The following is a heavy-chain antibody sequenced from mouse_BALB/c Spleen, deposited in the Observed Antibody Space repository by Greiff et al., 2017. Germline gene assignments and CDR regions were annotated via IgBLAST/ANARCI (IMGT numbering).Heavy chain of an antibody. CDR3: ARPYDYDGAMDY. CDR1: GFTFSSYA. J-gene: IGHJ4*01. D-gene: IGHD2-4*01. CDR2: ISSGGSYT. Sequence: EVKLVESGGGLVKHGGSLKLSCAASGFTFSSYAMSWVRQTPEKRLEWVATISSGGSYTYYPDSVKGRFTISRDNAKNTLYLQMSSLRSEDTAMYYCARPYDYDGAMDYWGQGTSVTVSS. V-gene: IGHV5-9-3*01.